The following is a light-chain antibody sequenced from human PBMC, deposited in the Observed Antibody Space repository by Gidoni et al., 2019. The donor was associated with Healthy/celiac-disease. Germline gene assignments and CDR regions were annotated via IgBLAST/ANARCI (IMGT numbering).Light chain of an antibody. CDR2: WAS. J-gene: IGKJ1*01. Sequence: DIVMTQSQDSRAVSLGERATINCKSRQSVLYSSNNKNYLAWYQQKPGQPPKLLIYWASTRESGVPDRFSVSGSGTDFTLTISSLQAEDVAVYYCQQYYSTPWTFGQGTKVEIK. V-gene: IGKV4-1*01. CDR1: QSVLYSSNNKNY. CDR3: QQYYSTPWT.